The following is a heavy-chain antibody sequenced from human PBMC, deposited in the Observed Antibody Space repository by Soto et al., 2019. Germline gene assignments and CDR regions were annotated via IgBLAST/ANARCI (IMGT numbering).Heavy chain of an antibody. V-gene: IGHV3-21*01. Sequence: EVQLVESGGGLVKPGGSLRLSCAASGFTFSSYSMNWVRQAPGKGLEWVSSISSSSSYIYYADSAKGRFTISRDNAKNSLYLQMNSLRAEDTAVYYCARDDYDFWSGYPGGDAFDIWGQGTMVTVSS. J-gene: IGHJ3*02. CDR1: GFTFSSYS. CDR2: ISSSSSYI. CDR3: ARDDYDFWSGYPGGDAFDI. D-gene: IGHD3-3*01.